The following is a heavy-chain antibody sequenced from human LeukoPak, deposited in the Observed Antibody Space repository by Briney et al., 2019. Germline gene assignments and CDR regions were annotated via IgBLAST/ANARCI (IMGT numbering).Heavy chain of an antibody. Sequence: KPSETLSLTCAVYGGSFSGYYWSWIRQPPGKGLEWIGEINHSGSTNYNPSLKSRVTISVDTSKNQFSLKLSSVTAADTAVYYCARGLIVGATVDNWFDPWGQGTLVTVSS. CDR2: INHSGST. CDR1: GGSFSGYY. J-gene: IGHJ5*02. V-gene: IGHV4-34*01. D-gene: IGHD1-26*01. CDR3: ARGLIVGATVDNWFDP.